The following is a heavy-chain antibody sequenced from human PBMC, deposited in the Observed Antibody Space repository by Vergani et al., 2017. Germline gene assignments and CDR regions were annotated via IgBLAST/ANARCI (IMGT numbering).Heavy chain of an antibody. CDR1: GGSISSSSYY. CDR2: IYYSGST. V-gene: IGHV4-61*05. D-gene: IGHD2-2*01. CDR3: ARDQGIVVVPANWFDP. J-gene: IGHJ5*02. Sequence: QLQLQESGPGLVKPSETLSLTCTVSGGSISSSSYYWSWIRQPPGKGLEWIGYIYYSGSTNYNPSLKSRVTISVDTSKNQFSLKLSSVTAADTAVYYCARDQGIVVVPANWFDPWGQGTLVTVSS.